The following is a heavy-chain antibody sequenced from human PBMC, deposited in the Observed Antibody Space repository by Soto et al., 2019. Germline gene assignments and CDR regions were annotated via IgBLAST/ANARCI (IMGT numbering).Heavy chain of an antibody. D-gene: IGHD6-13*01. CDR1: GGSISGTTYS. Sequence: QLQLQESGSGLVKPSQTLSLTCAVSGGSISGTTYSWSWIRQPPGKGLEWIGYIYDSGNTYYNPSLKSQFSISVDMSKHQFSLKLSSVTAADTAVYYCARGQGAAAGHSNFDYWGQGALVTVSS. V-gene: IGHV4-30-2*01. CDR3: ARGQGAAAGHSNFDY. CDR2: IYDSGNT. J-gene: IGHJ4*02.